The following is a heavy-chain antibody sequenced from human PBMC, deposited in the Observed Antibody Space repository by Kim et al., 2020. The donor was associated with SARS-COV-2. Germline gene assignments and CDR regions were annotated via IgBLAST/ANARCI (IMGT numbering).Heavy chain of an antibody. V-gene: IGHV7-4-1*02. CDR1: GYTFTSYA. D-gene: IGHD3-9*01. CDR3: ARALYYDILTGYYFWSDGMDV. CDR2: INTNTGNP. Sequence: ASVKVSCKASGYTFTSYAMNWVRQAPGQGLEWMGWINTNTGNPTYAQGFTGRFVFSLDTSVSTAYLQISSLKAEDTAVYYCARALYYDILTGYYFWSDGMDVWGQGTTVTVSS. J-gene: IGHJ6*02.